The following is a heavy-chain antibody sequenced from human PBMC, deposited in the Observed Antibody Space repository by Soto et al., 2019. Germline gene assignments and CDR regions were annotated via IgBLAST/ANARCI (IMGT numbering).Heavy chain of an antibody. J-gene: IGHJ4*02. D-gene: IGHD3-3*01. Sequence: GGSLRLSCAASGFTFSSYAMSWVRQAPGKGLKWVSAISGSGDSTYYADSVKGRFTISRDNSKNTLYLQMNSLRAEDTAVYYCAIDARAFTIQGIDYWGQGTLLTVSS. CDR3: AIDARAFTIQGIDY. CDR2: ISGSGDST. CDR1: GFTFSSYA. V-gene: IGHV3-23*01.